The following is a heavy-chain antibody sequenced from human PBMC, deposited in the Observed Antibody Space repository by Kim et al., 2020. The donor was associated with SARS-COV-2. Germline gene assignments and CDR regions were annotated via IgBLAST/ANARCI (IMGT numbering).Heavy chain of an antibody. Sequence: SETLSLTCTVSGGSISSYYWSWIRQPPGKGLEWIGYIYYSGSTNYNPSLKSRVTISVDTSKNQFSLKLSSVTAADTAVYYCARVRDTPSSGWYVFDYWGQGTLVTVSS. CDR3: ARVRDTPSSGWYVFDY. V-gene: IGHV4-59*13. CDR2: IYYSGST. CDR1: GGSISSYY. D-gene: IGHD6-19*01. J-gene: IGHJ4*02.